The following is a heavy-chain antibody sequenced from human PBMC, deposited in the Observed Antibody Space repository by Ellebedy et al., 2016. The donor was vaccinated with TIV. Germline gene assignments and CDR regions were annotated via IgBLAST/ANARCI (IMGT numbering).Heavy chain of an antibody. Sequence: GESLKISCAASGFSFSTHAMHWVRQAPGKGLEWVAVLSFSETDEYYADSVKGRFTISRDNSKNTLYLQMNSLRVEDTALYYCARPQNSYGYLYFFDHWGQGTLVTVSS. J-gene: IGHJ4*02. CDR3: ARPQNSYGYLYFFDH. CDR1: GFSFSTHA. D-gene: IGHD5-18*01. V-gene: IGHV3-30*04. CDR2: LSFSETDE.